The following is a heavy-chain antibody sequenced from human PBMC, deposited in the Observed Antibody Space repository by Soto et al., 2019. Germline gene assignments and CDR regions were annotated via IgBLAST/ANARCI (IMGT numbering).Heavy chain of an antibody. CDR2: FYPGDSTS. CDR1: GHSFISYW. D-gene: IGHD2-2*03. Sequence: PGESLKISCETSGHSFISYWVAWVRQKPGKGLEWMGTFYPGDSTSTYSPSFQGQVTISVDKSISTAYLHLSSLKASDTAMYYCARIIGYCRNNDCSWTFDIWGQGTTVTVSS. J-gene: IGHJ3*02. V-gene: IGHV5-51*01. CDR3: ARIIGYCRNNDCSWTFDI.